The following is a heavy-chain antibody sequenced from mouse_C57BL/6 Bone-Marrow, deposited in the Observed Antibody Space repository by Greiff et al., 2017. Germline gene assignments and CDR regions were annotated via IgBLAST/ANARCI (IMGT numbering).Heavy chain of an antibody. CDR1: GFNIKDDY. J-gene: IGHJ3*01. CDR2: IDPENGDT. Sequence: EVQLKESGAELVRPGASVKLSCTASGFNIKDDYMHWVKQRPEQGLEWIGWIDPENGDTEYASKFQGKATITADTSSNTAYLQLSSLTSEDTAVYYCTPLQAWFAYGGQGTLVTVSA. V-gene: IGHV14-4*01. CDR3: TPLQAWFAY. D-gene: IGHD6-1*01.